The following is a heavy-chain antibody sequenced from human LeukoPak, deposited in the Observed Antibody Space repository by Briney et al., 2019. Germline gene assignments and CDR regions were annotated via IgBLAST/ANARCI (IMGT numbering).Heavy chain of an antibody. CDR2: IKQDGSEK. CDR1: GFTFSSYW. J-gene: IGHJ4*02. D-gene: IGHD2-2*01. Sequence: GGSLRLSCAASGFTFSSYWMSWVRQAPGKGLEWVANIKQDGSEKYYVDSVRGRFTISRDNAKNSLYLQMNSLRAEDTAVYYCARDLYTPSTVVVPAGVDYWGQGTLVTVSS. CDR3: ARDLYTPSTVVVPAGVDY. V-gene: IGHV3-7*01.